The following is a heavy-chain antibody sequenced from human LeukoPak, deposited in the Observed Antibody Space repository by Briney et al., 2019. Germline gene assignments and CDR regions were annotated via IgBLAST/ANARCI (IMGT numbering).Heavy chain of an antibody. D-gene: IGHD3-22*01. Sequence: PGGFLRLSCAASGFTFDDYAMHRVRQAPGKGLDLVSAISGSGGSTYYADSVKVRFTISRDNSKNTLYLQMNSLRAEDTAVYYCAKWETYYYDSSGYYYGYWGQGTLVTVSS. V-gene: IGHV3-23*01. CDR2: ISGSGGST. CDR3: AKWETYYYDSSGYYYGY. CDR1: GFTFDDYA. J-gene: IGHJ4*02.